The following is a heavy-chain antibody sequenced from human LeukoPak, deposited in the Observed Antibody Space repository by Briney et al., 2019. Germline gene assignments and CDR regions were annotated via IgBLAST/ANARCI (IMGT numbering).Heavy chain of an antibody. V-gene: IGHV1-46*01. CDR2: INPSGGST. CDR3: ARDCSSTSCSHGFAFDI. CDR1: GYTFTSYY. J-gene: IGHJ3*02. D-gene: IGHD2-2*01. Sequence: ASVKVSCKASGYTFTSYYMHWVRQAPGQGREWMGIINPSGGSTSYAQKFQGRVTMTRDMSTSTVYMELSSLRSEDTAVYYCARDCSSTSCSHGFAFDIWGKGTMVTVSS.